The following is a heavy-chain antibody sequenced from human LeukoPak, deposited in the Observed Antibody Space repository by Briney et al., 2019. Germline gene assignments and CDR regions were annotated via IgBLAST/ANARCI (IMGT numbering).Heavy chain of an antibody. CDR3: AKDATGPFDY. D-gene: IGHD1-1*01. Sequence: PGRSLRLSCAASGFTFSGYGMHWVRQAPGKGLEWVADIWPDGSNKYYADSVKGRFTISRDNSKNTLDLQMNSLRAEDTAVYYCAKDATGPFDYWDQGTLVTVSS. CDR1: GFTFSGYG. J-gene: IGHJ4*02. V-gene: IGHV3-33*06. CDR2: IWPDGSNK.